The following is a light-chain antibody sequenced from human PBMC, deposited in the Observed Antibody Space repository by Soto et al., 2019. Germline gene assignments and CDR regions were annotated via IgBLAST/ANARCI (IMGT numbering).Light chain of an antibody. J-gene: IGKJ2*01. Sequence: DIQMTQSPSSLSASVGDRVTITCRASQSISSYLNWYQQKPGKAPKLLIYAASSLQSGVPSRFSGSGSWTDFTLPISSLQPEDFATYYCQQSYSTPIYTFGQGTKLEIK. CDR2: AAS. V-gene: IGKV1-39*01. CDR1: QSISSY. CDR3: QQSYSTPIYT.